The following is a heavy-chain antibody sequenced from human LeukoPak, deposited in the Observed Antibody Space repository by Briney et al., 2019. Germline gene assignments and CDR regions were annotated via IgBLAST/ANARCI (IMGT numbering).Heavy chain of an antibody. D-gene: IGHD3-10*01. CDR2: INAGNGNT. J-gene: IGHJ6*03. Sequence: ASVKVSCKASGYTFTSYAMHWVRQAPGQRLEWMGWINAGNGNTKYSQEFQGRVTITRDTSASTAYMELSSLRSEDTAVYYCARTNYYGSGSYYYYYMDVWGKGTTVTISS. CDR3: ARTNYYGSGSYYYYYMDV. V-gene: IGHV1-3*03. CDR1: GYTFTSYA.